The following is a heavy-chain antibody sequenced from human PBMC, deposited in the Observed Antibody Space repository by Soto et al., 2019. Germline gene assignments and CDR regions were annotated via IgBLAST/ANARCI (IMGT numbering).Heavy chain of an antibody. CDR2: IIPIFGTA. J-gene: IGHJ5*02. D-gene: IGHD3-9*01. Sequence: SVKVSCKASGYTFLNYGISWVRQAPGQGLEWMGGIIPIFGTANYAQKFQGRVTMTTDESTSTAYMELRSLRSDDTAVYYCARDNNDILTGYSARPRFDPWGQGTLVTVSS. V-gene: IGHV1-69*05. CDR1: GYTFLNYG. CDR3: ARDNNDILTGYSARPRFDP.